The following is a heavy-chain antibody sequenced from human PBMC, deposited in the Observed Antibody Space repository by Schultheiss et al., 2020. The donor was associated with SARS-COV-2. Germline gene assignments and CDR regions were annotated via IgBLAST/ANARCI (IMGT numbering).Heavy chain of an antibody. CDR3: ARDLPEAVAGYYFDY. J-gene: IGHJ4*02. CDR2: IYTSGST. Sequence: SQTLSLTCTVSGGSISSYYWSWIRQPAGKGLEWIGRIYTSGSTNYNPSLKSRVTMSVDTSKNQFSLKLSSVTAADTAVYYCARDLPEAVAGYYFDYWGQGTLVTVSS. CDR1: GGSISSYY. D-gene: IGHD6-19*01. V-gene: IGHV4-4*07.